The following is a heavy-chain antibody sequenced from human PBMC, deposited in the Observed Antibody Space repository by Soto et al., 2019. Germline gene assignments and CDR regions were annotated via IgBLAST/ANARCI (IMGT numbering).Heavy chain of an antibody. V-gene: IGHV4-39*07. CDR2: IYYSGST. CDR1: GGSISSSSYY. Sequence: PSETLSLTCTVSGGSISSSSYYWGWIRQPPGKGLEWIGSIYYSGSTYYNPSLKSRVTISVDTSKNQFSLKLSSVTAADTAVYYCARVCWGGTGIFGVVDPYYYYGMDVWGQGTTVTVSS. CDR3: ARVCWGGTGIFGVVDPYYYYGMDV. J-gene: IGHJ6*02. D-gene: IGHD3-3*01.